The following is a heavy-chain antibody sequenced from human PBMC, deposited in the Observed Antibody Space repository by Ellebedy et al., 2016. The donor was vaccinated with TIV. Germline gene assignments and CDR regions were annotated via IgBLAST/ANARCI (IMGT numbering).Heavy chain of an antibody. Sequence: GGSLRLSCAASGFTFDDYGIHWVRQAPGKGLEWVSGISWNTGDIDCADSVKGRFTISRDSAKNSLYLQMNSLRPEDTAFYYCVKGFLRYIDAFDIWGQGTVVTVSS. CDR3: VKGFLRYIDAFDI. CDR2: ISWNTGDI. D-gene: IGHD1-1*01. J-gene: IGHJ3*02. CDR1: GFTFDDYG. V-gene: IGHV3-9*01.